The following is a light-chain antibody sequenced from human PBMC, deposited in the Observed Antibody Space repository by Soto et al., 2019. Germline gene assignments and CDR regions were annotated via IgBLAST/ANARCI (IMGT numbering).Light chain of an antibody. V-gene: IGKV1-5*01. CDR3: QQYNDDAPWT. J-gene: IGKJ1*01. CDR1: QNIKTW. CDR2: DAS. Sequence: DIQMTQSPSTLSASVGDRVTITCRASQNIKTWLAWYQQKPGKAPNLLIYDASNLESGVPSRFSGSGSGTEFTLTISSLQPDDLATYYCQQYNDDAPWTFGQGTKVDIK.